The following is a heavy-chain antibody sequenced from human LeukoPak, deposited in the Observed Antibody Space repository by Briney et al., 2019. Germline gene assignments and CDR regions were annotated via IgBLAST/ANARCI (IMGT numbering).Heavy chain of an antibody. D-gene: IGHD6-6*01. J-gene: IGHJ4*02. Sequence: ASVKVSCKAYGGTFSSYAIRWVRQAPGQGLEWMGGIIPIFGTANYAQKFQGRVTITTDESTSTAYMELSSLRSEDTAVYYCARANSSSLVLFDYWGQGTLVTVSS. V-gene: IGHV1-69*05. CDR1: GGTFSSYA. CDR2: IIPIFGTA. CDR3: ARANSSSLVLFDY.